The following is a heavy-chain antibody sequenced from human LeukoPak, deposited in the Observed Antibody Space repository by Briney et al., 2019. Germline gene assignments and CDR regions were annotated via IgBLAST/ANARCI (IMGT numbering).Heavy chain of an antibody. CDR2: TSGSGGST. D-gene: IGHD4-11*01. CDR1: GFTFSTYV. CDR3: AKTSRKDYMVDAFDI. J-gene: IGHJ3*02. V-gene: IGHV3-23*01. Sequence: GGSLRLSCAAWGFTFSTYVMSWVRQARGKGLEWVSATSGSGGSTFYADSMKGRFTISRDNSKNTLYVQMNRLRAEDTAVYYCAKTSRKDYMVDAFDIWGQGTMVTVSS.